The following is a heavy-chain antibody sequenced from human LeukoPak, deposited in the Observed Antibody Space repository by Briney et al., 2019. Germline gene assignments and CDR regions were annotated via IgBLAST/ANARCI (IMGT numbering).Heavy chain of an antibody. J-gene: IGHJ3*02. Sequence: PGGSLRLSCAASGFTFSRYAMSWVRQAPGKGLEWDSAINGSGGSTYYADSVKGRFTISRDNSKNTLYLQMNSLRAEDTAVYYCARRIAAAGIDAFDIWGQGTMVTVSS. V-gene: IGHV3-23*01. D-gene: IGHD6-13*01. CDR3: ARRIAAAGIDAFDI. CDR1: GFTFSRYA. CDR2: INGSGGST.